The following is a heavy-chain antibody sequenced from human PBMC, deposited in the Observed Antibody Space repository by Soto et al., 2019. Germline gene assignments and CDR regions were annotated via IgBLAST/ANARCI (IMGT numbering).Heavy chain of an antibody. CDR1: GASITFGGYS. CDR2: INHLETT. CDR3: ARGGGSDSFDY. D-gene: IGHD1-26*01. V-gene: IGHV4-30-2*01. J-gene: IGHJ4*02. Sequence: TLSLTCTVSGASITFGGYSWSWIRQTPGKGLEWIGYINHLETTFYNPSFESRLTLSIDRAKNQFSLKLHSMSAADRAVYFCARGGGSDSFDYWGQGILVTVSS.